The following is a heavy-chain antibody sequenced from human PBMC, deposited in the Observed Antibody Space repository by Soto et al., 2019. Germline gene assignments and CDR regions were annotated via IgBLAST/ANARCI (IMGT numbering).Heavy chain of an antibody. CDR1: GYTFTSYA. CDR3: ARGVTIFGVVNYYYYYGMDV. V-gene: IGHV1-3*01. D-gene: IGHD3-3*01. J-gene: IGHJ6*02. Sequence: GASVKVSCKASGYTFTSYAMHWVRQAPGQRLEWMGWINPGNGNTKYSQKFQGRVTITRDKSTSTAYMELSSLRSEDTAVYYCARGVTIFGVVNYYYYYGMDVWGQGTTVTVSS. CDR2: INPGNGNT.